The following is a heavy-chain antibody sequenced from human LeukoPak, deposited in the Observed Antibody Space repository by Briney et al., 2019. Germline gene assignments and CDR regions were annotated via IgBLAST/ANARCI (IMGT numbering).Heavy chain of an antibody. D-gene: IGHD2-2*01. V-gene: IGHV3-21*01. CDR3: ARSRSNLPCYSAY. Sequence: GGSLRLSCATSGFIFDTYSMNWVRQAPGKGLEWVSSISSSSFDRYYADSVKGRFTISRDNSKNSLYLQMSSLRAEDTAVYFCARSRSNLPCYSAYWGQGTLVTVSS. CDR1: GFIFDTYS. J-gene: IGHJ4*02. CDR2: ISSSSFDR.